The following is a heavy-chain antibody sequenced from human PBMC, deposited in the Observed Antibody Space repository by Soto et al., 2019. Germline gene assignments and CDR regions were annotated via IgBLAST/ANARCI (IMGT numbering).Heavy chain of an antibody. CDR1: GGSVSSTNW. D-gene: IGHD2-21*01. Sequence: QVQLRQSGPGLVKTSGTLSLTCAVSGGSVSSTNWWTWVRQPPGKRLEWIGEINHSGSPTYSPSLRGRSPISVDKPNNHFSLRLTSLTAADTAVYYFATLPPRIVVTLLPIPTWGQGIQVTVSS. CDR2: INHSGSP. J-gene: IGHJ5*02. V-gene: IGHV4-4*02. CDR3: ATLPPRIVVTLLPIPT.